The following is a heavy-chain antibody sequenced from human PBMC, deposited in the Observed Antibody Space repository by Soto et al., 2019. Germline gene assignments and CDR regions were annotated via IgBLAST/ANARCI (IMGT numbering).Heavy chain of an antibody. Sequence: QLQLQESGPGLVKPSETLSLTCTVSGGSISSSSYYWGWIRQPPGKGLEWIGSIYYSGSTYYNPSLKSRVTISVDTSKNQFSLKLSSVTAADTAVYYCARQTRCSSTSCSYNWFDPWGQGTLVTVSS. CDR2: IYYSGST. V-gene: IGHV4-39*01. D-gene: IGHD2-2*01. J-gene: IGHJ5*02. CDR1: GGSISSSSYY. CDR3: ARQTRCSSTSCSYNWFDP.